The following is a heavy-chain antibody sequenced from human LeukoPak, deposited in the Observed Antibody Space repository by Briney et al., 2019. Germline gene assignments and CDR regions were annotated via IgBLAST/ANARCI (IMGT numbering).Heavy chain of an antibody. CDR1: GFTFSNYG. J-gene: IGHJ4*02. D-gene: IGHD5-18*01. CDR2: IRYDGSNK. V-gene: IGHV3-30*02. Sequence: GGSLRLSCAASGFTFSNYGMHWVRQAPGKGLEWVAFIRYDGSNKYFADSLKGRFTISRDNSKNTLYLQMNSLRAEDTAVYYCAKDRVDTAMDPAGFDYWGQGTLVTVSS. CDR3: AKDRVDTAMDPAGFDY.